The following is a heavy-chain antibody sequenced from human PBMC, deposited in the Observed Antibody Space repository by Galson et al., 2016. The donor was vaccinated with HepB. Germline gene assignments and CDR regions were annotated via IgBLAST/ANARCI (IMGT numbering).Heavy chain of an antibody. CDR1: GYTFTGYY. D-gene: IGHD1-7*01. Sequence: SVKVSCKDSGYTFTGYYIHWVRQAPGQGPEGMGWINPSRGDTNYPQRFRGRVTMTRDTSSSTTYMEHSRLRSDDTAVYYCARDFLRGGWNLFDYWGQGALVTVSS. V-gene: IGHV1-2*02. CDR2: INPSRGDT. J-gene: IGHJ4*02. CDR3: ARDFLRGGWNLFDY.